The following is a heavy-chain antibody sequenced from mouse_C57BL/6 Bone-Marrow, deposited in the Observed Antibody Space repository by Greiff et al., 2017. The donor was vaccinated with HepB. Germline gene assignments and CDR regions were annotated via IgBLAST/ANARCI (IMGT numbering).Heavy chain of an antibody. V-gene: IGHV8-8*01. CDR2: IWWDDDK. CDR1: GFSLSTFGMG. Sequence: QVTLKVSGPGILQPSQTLSLTCSFSGFSLSTFGMGVGWIRQPSGKGLEWLAHIWWDDDKSYNPALKSRRTISKDTSKNQVFLKSANVDTADTATYYCAGICTLYSSYPAWFAYWGQGTLVTVSA. CDR3: AGICTLYSSYPAWFAY. D-gene: IGHD1-1*01. J-gene: IGHJ3*01.